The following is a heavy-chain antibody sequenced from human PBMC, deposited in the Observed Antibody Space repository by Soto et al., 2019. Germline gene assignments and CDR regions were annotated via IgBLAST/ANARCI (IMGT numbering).Heavy chain of an antibody. CDR3: AREYEDSSSVWYFDL. Sequence: ASVKVSCKASGYTFTSYYMHWVQQAPGQGLEWMGIINPSGGSTSYAQKFQGRVTMTRDTSTSTVYMELSSLRSEDTAVYYCAREYEDSSSVWYFDLWGRGTLVTVSS. CDR1: GYTFTSYY. V-gene: IGHV1-46*01. J-gene: IGHJ2*01. D-gene: IGHD6-6*01. CDR2: INPSGGST.